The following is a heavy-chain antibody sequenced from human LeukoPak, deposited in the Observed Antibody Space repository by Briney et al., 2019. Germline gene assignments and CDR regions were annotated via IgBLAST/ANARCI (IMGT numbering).Heavy chain of an antibody. Sequence: PSETLSLTCTVSGGSISSYYWSWIRQPAGKGLEWIGRIYTSGSTNYNPSLKSRVTMSVDTSKNQFSLKLSSVTAADTAIYYCARGGSSSSSPFYYYYYMDVWGKGTTVSVSS. V-gene: IGHV4-4*07. CDR1: GGSISSYY. D-gene: IGHD6-6*01. CDR2: IYTSGST. J-gene: IGHJ6*03. CDR3: ARGGSSSSSPFYYYYYMDV.